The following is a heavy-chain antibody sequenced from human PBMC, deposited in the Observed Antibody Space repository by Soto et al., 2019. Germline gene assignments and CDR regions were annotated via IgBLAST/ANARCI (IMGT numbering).Heavy chain of an antibody. CDR2: IYYSGST. J-gene: IGHJ6*03. Sequence: TSETLSLTCTVSGGSISSGGYYWSWIRQHPGKGLEWIGYIYYSGSTYYNPSLKSRVTISVDTSKNQFSLKLSSVTAADTAVYYCARAFSYDFWSGPPTVPAPYYMDVWGKGTTVTVSS. V-gene: IGHV4-31*03. D-gene: IGHD3-3*01. CDR3: ARAFSYDFWSGPPTVPAPYYMDV. CDR1: GGSISSGGYY.